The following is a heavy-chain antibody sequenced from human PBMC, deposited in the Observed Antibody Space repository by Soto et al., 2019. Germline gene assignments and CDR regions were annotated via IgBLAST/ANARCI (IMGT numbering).Heavy chain of an antibody. V-gene: IGHV4-39*01. Sequence: SETLSLTCTVSGGSISSSSYYWGWIRQPPGKGLEWIGSIYYSGSTYYNPSLKSRVTISVDTSKNQFSLKLRSVTAADTAVYYCASASDSSGYYHNSFDYWGQGTLVTVSS. CDR3: ASASDSSGYYHNSFDY. CDR2: IYYSGST. D-gene: IGHD3-22*01. J-gene: IGHJ4*02. CDR1: GGSISSSSYY.